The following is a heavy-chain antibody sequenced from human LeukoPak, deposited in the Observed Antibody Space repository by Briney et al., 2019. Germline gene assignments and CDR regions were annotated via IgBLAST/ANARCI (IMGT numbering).Heavy chain of an antibody. V-gene: IGHV3-74*01. CDR1: GFTFSSYW. J-gene: IGHJ4*02. CDR2: INSDASST. CDR3: ARERILVGATATDYFDY. Sequence: PGGSLRLSCAASGFTFSSYWMHWVRHAPGKGLVWVSRINSDASSTSYADSVKGRFTISRDNAENTLYLQMNSLRAEDTAVYYCARERILVGATATDYFDYWGQGTLVTVSS. D-gene: IGHD1-26*01.